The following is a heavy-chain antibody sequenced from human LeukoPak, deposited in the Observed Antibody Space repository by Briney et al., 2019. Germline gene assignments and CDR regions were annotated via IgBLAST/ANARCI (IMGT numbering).Heavy chain of an antibody. CDR1: GGSFSGYY. Sequence: KPSETLSLTCAVYGGSFSGYYWSWIRQPPGKGLEWIGETNHSGSTNYNPSLKSRVTISVDTSKNQFSLKLSSVTAADTAVYYCARDFVAGRAKAFDIWGQGTMVTVSS. J-gene: IGHJ3*02. CDR3: ARDFVAGRAKAFDI. V-gene: IGHV4-34*01. CDR2: TNHSGST. D-gene: IGHD6-19*01.